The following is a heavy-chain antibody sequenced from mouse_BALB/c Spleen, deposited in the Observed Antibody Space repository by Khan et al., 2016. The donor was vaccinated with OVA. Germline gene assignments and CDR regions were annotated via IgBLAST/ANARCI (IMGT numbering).Heavy chain of an antibody. Sequence: EVQLQESGPGLVKPSQSLSFTCTVSGYTITSDYAWSWIRQFPGNRLGWMGKINHSGSTRKKPSLKSQMSISRDTSKNPIFLQVNSVTTEDTATYYCVRGRSYWGQGTLVTVSA. CDR2: INHSGST. V-gene: IGHV3-2*02. CDR1: GYTITSDYA. J-gene: IGHJ3*01. CDR3: VRGRSY.